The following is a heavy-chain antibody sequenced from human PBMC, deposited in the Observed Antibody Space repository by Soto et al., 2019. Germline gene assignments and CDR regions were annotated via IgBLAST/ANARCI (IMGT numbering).Heavy chain of an antibody. CDR2: IYYSGST. CDR3: ARVYCSGGSCYEFDY. Sequence: SETLSLTCTVSGGSISSGGYYWSWIRQHPGKGLEWIGYIYYSGSTYYNPSLKSRVTISVDTSKNQFSLKLSSVTAADTVVYYCARVYCSGGSCYEFDYWGQGTLVTVSS. D-gene: IGHD2-15*01. CDR1: GGSISSGGYY. V-gene: IGHV4-31*03. J-gene: IGHJ4*02.